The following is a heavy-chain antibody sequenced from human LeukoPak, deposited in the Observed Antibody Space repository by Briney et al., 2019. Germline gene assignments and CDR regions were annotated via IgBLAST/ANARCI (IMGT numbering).Heavy chain of an antibody. J-gene: IGHJ4*02. D-gene: IGHD6-19*01. CDR1: GFTFSSYA. V-gene: IGHV3-30*04. Sequence: GGSLRLSCAASGFTFSSYAMHWVRQAPGKGLEWVAVISYDGSNKYYADSVKGRFTISRDNSKNTLYLQMNSLRAEDTAVYYCAKDESSGWYGPFDYWGQGTLVTVSS. CDR3: AKDESSGWYGPFDY. CDR2: ISYDGSNK.